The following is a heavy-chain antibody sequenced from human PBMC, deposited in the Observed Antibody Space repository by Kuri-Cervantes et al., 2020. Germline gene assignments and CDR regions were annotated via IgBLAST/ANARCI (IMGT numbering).Heavy chain of an antibody. J-gene: IGHJ3*02. CDR2: IYPGDSDT. D-gene: IGHD2-2*02. CDR3: ARLPTEVYTWPLHAFDI. V-gene: IGHV5-51*01. CDR1: GYSFTSYW. Sequence: GESLKISCKGSGYSFTSYWIGWVRQMPGKGLEWMGIIYPGDSDTRYSPSFHGQVTMSVDKSISTAYLQWSSLKASDTAMYYCARLPTEVYTWPLHAFDIWGQGTMVTVSS.